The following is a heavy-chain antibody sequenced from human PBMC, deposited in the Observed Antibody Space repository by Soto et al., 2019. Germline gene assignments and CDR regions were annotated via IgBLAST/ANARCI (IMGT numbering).Heavy chain of an antibody. CDR3: ACSYDYIWGSYRPSFDY. J-gene: IGHJ4*02. D-gene: IGHD3-16*02. V-gene: IGHV4-39*01. CDR1: GGSISSGGYY. Sequence: SETLSLTCTVSGGSISSGGYYWSWIRQHPGKGLEWIGNIYYSGSTYYNPSLKSRVTISVDTSKNQFSLKLSSVTAADTAVYYCACSYDYIWGSYRPSFDYWGQGTLVTVSS. CDR2: IYYSGST.